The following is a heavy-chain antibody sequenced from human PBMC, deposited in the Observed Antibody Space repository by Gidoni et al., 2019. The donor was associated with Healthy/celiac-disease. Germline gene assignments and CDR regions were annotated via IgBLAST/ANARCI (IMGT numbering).Heavy chain of an antibody. CDR1: GGSFIGYY. D-gene: IGHD3-22*01. CDR3: ARGSVEVRWGFQH. Sequence: QVQLPQWGAGLLKPSETLSLPCPVYGGSFIGYYWSWIRQPPGKGLEWIGEINHSGSTNYNPSLKSRVTISVDTSKNQFSLKLSSVTAADTAVYYCARGSVEVRWGFQHWGQGTLVTVSS. CDR2: INHSGST. V-gene: IGHV4-34*01. J-gene: IGHJ1*01.